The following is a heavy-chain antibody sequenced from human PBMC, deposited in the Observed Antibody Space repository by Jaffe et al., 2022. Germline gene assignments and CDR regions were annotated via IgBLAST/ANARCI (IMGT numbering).Heavy chain of an antibody. CDR2: ISWDDTYT. V-gene: IGHV3-43D*04. CDR1: GFIFDNFA. D-gene: IGHD3-10*01. CDR3: VRDENLVRGVKVPAAQWFNY. J-gene: IGHJ4*02. Sequence: EVHLVESGGAVVHPGGSLRLSCAASGFIFDNFAMHWIRQRPGRPLEWVSLISWDDTYTDYADSVRGRFTVSRDNSGDSLYLQMNSLRPEDSGLYYCVRDENLVRGVKVPAAQWFNYWGRGTFVTVSS.